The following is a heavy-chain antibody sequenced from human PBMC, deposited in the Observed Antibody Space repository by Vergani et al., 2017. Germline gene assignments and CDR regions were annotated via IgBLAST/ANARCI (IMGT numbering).Heavy chain of an antibody. V-gene: IGHV4-39*01. Sequence: QLQLQEAGPGLVKPSETLSLTCTVSGGSISSHYYWGCIRQPPGKGLEWIGSIYYSGNTYYHPSLKSRVTISVDTSRNQFSLKLPSVTAADTAMYYCARKYSNYAATWAFDIWGQGTMVTVSS. J-gene: IGHJ3*02. D-gene: IGHD4-11*01. CDR2: IYYSGNT. CDR1: GGSISSHYY. CDR3: ARKYSNYAATWAFDI.